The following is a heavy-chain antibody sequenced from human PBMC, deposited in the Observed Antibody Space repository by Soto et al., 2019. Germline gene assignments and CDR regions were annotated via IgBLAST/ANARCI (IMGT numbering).Heavy chain of an antibody. V-gene: IGHV4-59*01. Sequence: SETLSLTCTFSGGSISSYYWSLIRQPPGKGLEWIGYIYYSGSTNYNPALKSRVTISVDTSKSQFSLKLSSVTAADTAVYYCAKDSGYNYGYFRWFDPWGQGTLVTVSS. J-gene: IGHJ5*02. CDR1: GGSISSYY. D-gene: IGHD5-18*01. CDR3: AKDSGYNYGYFRWFDP. CDR2: IYYSGST.